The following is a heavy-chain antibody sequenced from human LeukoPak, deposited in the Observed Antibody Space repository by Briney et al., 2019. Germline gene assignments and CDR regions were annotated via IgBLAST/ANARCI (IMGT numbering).Heavy chain of an antibody. CDR1: GFTLSSYA. J-gene: IGHJ3*02. CDR3: AKDRQGHDAFDI. Sequence: GGSLRLSCGASGFTLSSYAMSWVRQAPGKGLEWVSAISGSGGSTYYADSVKGRFTISRDNSKNTLYLQMNSLRAEDTAVYYCAKDRQGHDAFDIWGQGTMVTVSS. CDR2: ISGSGGST. V-gene: IGHV3-23*01.